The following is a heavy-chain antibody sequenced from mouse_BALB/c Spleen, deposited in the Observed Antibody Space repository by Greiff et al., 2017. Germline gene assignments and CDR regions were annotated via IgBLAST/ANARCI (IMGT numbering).Heavy chain of an antibody. CDR3: ARHGYYYAMDY. J-gene: IGHJ4*01. V-gene: IGHV7-3*02. CDR2: IRNKANGYTT. CDR1: GFTFTDYY. Sequence: EVKLVESGGGLVQPGGSLRLSCATSGFTFTDYYMSWVRQPPGKALEWLGFIRNKANGYTTEYSASVKGRFTISRDNSQSILYLQMNTLRAEDSATYYCARHGYYYAMDYWGQGTSVTVSS.